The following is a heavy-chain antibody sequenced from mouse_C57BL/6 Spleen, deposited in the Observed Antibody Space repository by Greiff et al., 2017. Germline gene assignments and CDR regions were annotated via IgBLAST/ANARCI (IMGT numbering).Heavy chain of an antibody. Sequence: EVQLQQSGPELVKPGASVKISCKASGYTFTDYYMNWVKQSHGKSLEWIGDINPNNGGTSYNQKFKGKATLTVDKSSSTAYMELRSLTSEDSAVYYCARGDYYGPFDYWGQGTTRTVSS. V-gene: IGHV1-26*01. CDR2: INPNNGGT. J-gene: IGHJ2*01. CDR3: ARGDYYGPFDY. D-gene: IGHD1-1*01. CDR1: GYTFTDYY.